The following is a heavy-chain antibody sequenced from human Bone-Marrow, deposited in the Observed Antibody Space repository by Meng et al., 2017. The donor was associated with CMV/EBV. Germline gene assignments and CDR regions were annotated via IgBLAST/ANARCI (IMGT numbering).Heavy chain of an antibody. D-gene: IGHD2-2*01. CDR3: ARDRTSTPPYYFDY. Sequence: GGSLRLSCAASGFTFHDHGMSWVRLVPGKGLEWISSINWSGHKTNYADSVKGRFTISRDNAKNTLYLQMSSLRTDDTAFYYCARDRTSTPPYYFDYWGQGGLVTVSS. J-gene: IGHJ4*02. V-gene: IGHV3-20*04. CDR2: INWSGHKT. CDR1: GFTFHDHG.